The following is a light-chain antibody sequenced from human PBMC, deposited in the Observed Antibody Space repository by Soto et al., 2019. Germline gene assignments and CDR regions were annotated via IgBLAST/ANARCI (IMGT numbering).Light chain of an antibody. CDR3: QQYGSAPLT. J-gene: IGKJ4*01. V-gene: IGKV3-20*01. Sequence: ESVWTQSRGTLPLSPGQGATLSCRSRQSVCSSFLAWYQQKPGQAPRLLIYGVTSRATGIPDRFSGSGSGTDFTLTISRLEPEDIAVYYSQQYGSAPLTFGGGTKGEIK. CDR2: GVT. CDR1: QSVCSSF.